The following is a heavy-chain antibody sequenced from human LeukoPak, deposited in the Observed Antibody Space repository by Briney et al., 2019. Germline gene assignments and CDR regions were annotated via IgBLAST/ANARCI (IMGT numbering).Heavy chain of an antibody. CDR2: ISSFSGHI. V-gene: IGHV3-21*06. D-gene: IGHD2-21*01. J-gene: IGHJ4*02. CDR3: ARLFRAGGDY. CDR1: GFTFNDYR. Sequence: GGSLRLPCAASGFTFNDYRMNWMRQAPGKGLEWVSYISSFSGHIHYADSVKGRFTISRDNAKNSLYLQMNSLRDEHTAVYYCARLFRAGGDYWGQGTLVTVSS.